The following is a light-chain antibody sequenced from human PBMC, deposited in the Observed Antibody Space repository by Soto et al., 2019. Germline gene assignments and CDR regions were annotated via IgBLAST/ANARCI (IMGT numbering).Light chain of an antibody. J-gene: IGLJ7*01. V-gene: IGLV2-11*01. CDR3: CSYAGSYTLL. CDR2: DVR. Sequence: QSALTQPRSVSGSPGQSVAISCTGTSRDVGGYNYVSWYQQPPGRAPKLVIYDVRKRPSGVPNRFSGSKSGNTASLTISGRQAEDEGDYYCCSYAGSYTLLFGGGTQLTVL. CDR1: SRDVGGYNY.